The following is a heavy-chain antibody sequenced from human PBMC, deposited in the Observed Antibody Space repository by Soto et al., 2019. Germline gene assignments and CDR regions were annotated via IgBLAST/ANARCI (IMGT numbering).Heavy chain of an antibody. D-gene: IGHD6-19*01. Sequence: SQTLSLTCAISVDSVSSNSATWNWIRQSPSRGLEWLGKTYYRSKWFNDYAISVRSRITINPDTSKNQFSLHLNSVTPEDTAVYYCARDRGTAVAQWGLYVWGQGTTVTVSS. CDR3: ARDRGTAVAQWGLYV. CDR2: TYYRSKWFN. CDR1: VDSVSSNSAT. J-gene: IGHJ6*02. V-gene: IGHV6-1*01.